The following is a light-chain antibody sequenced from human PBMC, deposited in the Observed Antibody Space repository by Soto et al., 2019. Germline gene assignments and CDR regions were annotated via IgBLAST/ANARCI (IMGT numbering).Light chain of an antibody. Sequence: QSVLTQPPSVSAAPGQQVTISCFGSSSNIGDNYVSWYQQLPGTAPKLHIFDNNKRPSGIPDRFSGSKSGTSATLGITGLEAGDEAHYYCATWDSSLSVVVFGGGTQLTVL. CDR1: SSNIGDNY. J-gene: IGLJ3*02. CDR2: DNN. V-gene: IGLV1-51*01. CDR3: ATWDSSLSVVV.